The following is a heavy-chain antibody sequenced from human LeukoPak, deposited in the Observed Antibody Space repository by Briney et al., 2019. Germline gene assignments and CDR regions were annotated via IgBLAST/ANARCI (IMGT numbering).Heavy chain of an antibody. J-gene: IGHJ6*03. CDR2: INPSGGST. CDR3: ARSDYDYVWGSHRRQGHYYYYYYMDV. CDR1: GYTFTSYY. D-gene: IGHD3-16*02. V-gene: IGHV1-46*01. Sequence: ASVKVSCKASGYTFTSYYMHWVRQAPGQGLEWMGIINPSGGSTSYAQKFQGRVTITADESTSTAYMELSSLRSEDTAVYYCARSDYDYVWGSHRRQGHYYYYYYMDVWGKGTTVTISS.